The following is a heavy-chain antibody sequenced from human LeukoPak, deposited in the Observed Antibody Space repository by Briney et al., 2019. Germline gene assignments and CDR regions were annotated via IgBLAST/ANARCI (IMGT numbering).Heavy chain of an antibody. CDR1: GFTFNNYA. J-gene: IGHJ5*01. CDR2: ISASGGTT. CDR3: AKEPREYCSSTSCPNWSDS. V-gene: IGHV3-23*01. D-gene: IGHD2-2*01. Sequence: SGGSLRLSCAASGFTFNNYAMSWVRQAPGKGLEWVSAISASGGTTYYADSVKGRFTISRDNSENTLFLQMNSLRAEDTAVYYCAKEPREYCSSTSCPNWSDSWGQGTLVTVSS.